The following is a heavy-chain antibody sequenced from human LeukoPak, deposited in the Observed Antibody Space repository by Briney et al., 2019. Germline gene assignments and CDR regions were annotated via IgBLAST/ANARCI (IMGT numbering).Heavy chain of an antibody. J-gene: IGHJ3*02. CDR3: ASTTLYRGDAFDI. D-gene: IGHD1-1*01. CDR2: IYYSGST. V-gene: IGHV4-59*08. CDR1: GGSISSYY. Sequence: PSETLSLTCTVSGGSISSYYWSWIRQPPGKGLEWIGYIYYSGSTNYNPSLKSRVTISVDTSKNQFSLKLSSVTATDTAVYYCASTTLYRGDAFDIWGQGTMVTVSS.